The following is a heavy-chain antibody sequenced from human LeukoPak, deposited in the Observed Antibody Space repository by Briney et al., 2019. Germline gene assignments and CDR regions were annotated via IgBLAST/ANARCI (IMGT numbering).Heavy chain of an antibody. V-gene: IGHV4-59*12. CDR1: GGSISSYY. D-gene: IGHD3-10*01. J-gene: IGHJ4*02. CDR3: ARDRYYYGSGRYFDY. Sequence: PSETLSLTCAVSGGSISSYYWSWIRQPPGKGLEWIGHIYYTGSTNYNPSLKSRVTISIDTSKNQFSLKLSSVTAADTAVYYSARDRYYYGSGRYFDYWGQGTLVTVSS. CDR2: IYYTGST.